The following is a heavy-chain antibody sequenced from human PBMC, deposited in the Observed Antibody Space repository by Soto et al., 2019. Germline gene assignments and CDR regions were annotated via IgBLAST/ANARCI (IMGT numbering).Heavy chain of an antibody. CDR1: GFSLSTTGVG. J-gene: IGHJ4*02. V-gene: IGHV2-5*01. Sequence: QITLKESGPTLVKPTQTLTLTCTFSGFSLSTTGVGVGWIRQPPGKALEWLALIYWNDDKRYSPSLKSRLAITKDTAKNQVVLTMTNMDPVDTATYFCAHRRGSFDSWDQGTLVTVSS. CDR2: IYWNDDK. D-gene: IGHD3-16*01. CDR3: AHRRGSFDS.